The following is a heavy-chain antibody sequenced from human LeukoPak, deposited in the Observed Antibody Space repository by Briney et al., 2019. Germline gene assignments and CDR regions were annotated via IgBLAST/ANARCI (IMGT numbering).Heavy chain of an antibody. Sequence: GRSLRLSCGASGFDFSNTGIHWVRQAPGKGLEWVAFIGFDAANQNYAGSVKGRFTISRDNPTKTLYLQMDSVTYEDTAIYHCAKDIAVSDSYFDYWGEGTLVTVSS. V-gene: IGHV3-30*02. D-gene: IGHD6-19*01. CDR1: GFDFSNTG. J-gene: IGHJ4*02. CDR3: AKDIAVSDSYFDY. CDR2: IGFDAANQ.